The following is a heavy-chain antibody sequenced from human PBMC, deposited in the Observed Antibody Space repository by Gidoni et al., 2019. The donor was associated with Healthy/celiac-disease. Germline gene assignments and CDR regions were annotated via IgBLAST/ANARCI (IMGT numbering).Heavy chain of an antibody. Sequence: QVQLVQSGAEVKKPGASVTVSCTASGYTFTGYYMHWVQQAPGQGLEWTGWINPNSGGKKYEKKFQGRVTRTRDTSINTAYMELSRLRSDDTAVYYCARATAAGYYYYGMDVWGQGTTVTVSS. CDR3: ARATAAGYYYYGMDV. D-gene: IGHD6-13*01. V-gene: IGHV1-2*02. CDR2: INPNSGGK. J-gene: IGHJ6*02. CDR1: GYTFTGYY.